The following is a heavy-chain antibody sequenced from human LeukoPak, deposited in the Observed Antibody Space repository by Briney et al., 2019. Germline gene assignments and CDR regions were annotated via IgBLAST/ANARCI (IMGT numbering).Heavy chain of an antibody. D-gene: IGHD5-24*01. CDR1: GGIFSSYA. V-gene: IGHV1-69*05. CDR3: AGGLFRWLQPF. CDR2: IVPMFGTP. J-gene: IGHJ4*02. Sequence: ASVKVSCKASGGIFSSYAFSWVRQAPGQGLEWMGGIVPMFGTPNYAQKFRGRVTMTRNTSISTAYMELSSLRSEDTAVYYCAGGLFRWLQPFWGQGTLVTVSS.